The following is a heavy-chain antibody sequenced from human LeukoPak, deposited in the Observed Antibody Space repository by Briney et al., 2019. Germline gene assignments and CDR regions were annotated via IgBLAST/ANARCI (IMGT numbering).Heavy chain of an antibody. CDR1: GFTFGGYL. CDR3: SRGSGWLSVY. D-gene: IGHD6-19*01. V-gene: IGHV3-49*03. Sequence: GGSLRLSCTASGFTFGGYLMSWFRQAPGQGLEWIGFISGGTTEYAASVKGRFTISIDDSTSIAYLQMNSLTTEDTAVYYCSRGSGWLSVYWGQGTLVTVSS. CDR2: ISGGTT. J-gene: IGHJ4*02.